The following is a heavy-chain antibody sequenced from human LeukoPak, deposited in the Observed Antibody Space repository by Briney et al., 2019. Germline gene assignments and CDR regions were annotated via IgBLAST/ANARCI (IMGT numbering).Heavy chain of an antibody. CDR2: ITSSGDDI. J-gene: IGHJ4*02. CDR1: GFTFSDYY. V-gene: IGHV3-11*04. CDR3: ATSSLYFDN. Sequence: KAGGSLRLSCAASGFTFSDYYMSWIRQAPGKGLEWVAYITSSGDDIYYADSVKGRFTISRDNAKNALFLRMNSLRAEDTAVYYCATSSLYFDNWGQGTLVTVSS.